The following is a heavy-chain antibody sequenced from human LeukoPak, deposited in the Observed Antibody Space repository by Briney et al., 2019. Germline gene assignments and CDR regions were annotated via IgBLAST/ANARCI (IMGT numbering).Heavy chain of an antibody. J-gene: IGHJ6*03. CDR2: IVPLFNTA. Sequence: SVKVSCKASGGTFSSYSITWVRQAPGQGLEWMGGIVPLFNTANYAQQFQGRVTITTDESTSTAYMELSSLRFEDTAMYYCARVDRYHYYLDVWSKGTTVTVS. V-gene: IGHV1-69*05. CDR3: ARVDRYHYYLDV. CDR1: GGTFSSYS.